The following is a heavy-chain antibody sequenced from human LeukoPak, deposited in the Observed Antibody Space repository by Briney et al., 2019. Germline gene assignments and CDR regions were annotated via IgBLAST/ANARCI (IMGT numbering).Heavy chain of an antibody. D-gene: IGHD1-26*01. CDR3: ARLTVGATAVDC. CDR1: GGSISSSNYH. V-gene: IGHV4-39*01. Sequence: SETLSVTCTVSGGSISSSNYHWGWIRQPPGRGLEWIGTIYYSGTTYYNPSLKSRVTISVDTSKNQFSLKLSSMTAADTAVYYCARLTVGATAVDCWGQGTLVTASS. J-gene: IGHJ4*02. CDR2: IYYSGTT.